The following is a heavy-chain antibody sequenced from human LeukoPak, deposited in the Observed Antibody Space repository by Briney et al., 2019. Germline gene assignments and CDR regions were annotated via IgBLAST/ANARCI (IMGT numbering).Heavy chain of an antibody. CDR3: ARDLVSGAYTFDF. Sequence: GGSLRLSCTASTFTFSSHDINWVRQAPGRGLEWLSYISSSGITKYYADSVKGRFTISRDNARNSVYLQMNSLRAGDTAVYYCARDLVSGAYTFDFWGHGTMVTVSS. V-gene: IGHV3-48*03. J-gene: IGHJ3*01. CDR2: ISSSGITK. CDR1: TFTFSSHD. D-gene: IGHD3-16*01.